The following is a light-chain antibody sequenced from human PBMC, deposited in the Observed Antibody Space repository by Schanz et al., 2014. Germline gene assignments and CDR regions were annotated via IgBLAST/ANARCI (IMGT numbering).Light chain of an antibody. J-gene: IGLJ1*01. V-gene: IGLV2-23*02. CDR3: FSYAGSGLYV. CDR1: SSDLGGYNY. Sequence: QSALTQPASVSGSPEQSITISCTGTSSDLGGYNYVSWYQQYPGKAPKLIIYDVSNRPSGVSNRFSGSKSANTASLTISGLQAEDEADYYCFSYAGSGLYVFGTGTKLTVL. CDR2: DVS.